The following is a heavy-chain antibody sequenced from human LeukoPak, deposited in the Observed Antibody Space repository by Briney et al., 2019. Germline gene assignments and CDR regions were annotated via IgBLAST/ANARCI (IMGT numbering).Heavy chain of an antibody. Sequence: GGSLRLSWVASGFIASSNYMSWVRQAPGKGLEWISLIYSGGTTYYADSVMGRFTISRDNSKTTLFFQMNSLKAEDTAVYYCATGVRSGVARQQWGQGTLVTVSS. CDR1: GFIASSNY. CDR2: IYSGGTT. J-gene: IGHJ4*02. CDR3: ATGVRSGVARQQ. D-gene: IGHD1/OR15-1a*01. V-gene: IGHV3-53*01.